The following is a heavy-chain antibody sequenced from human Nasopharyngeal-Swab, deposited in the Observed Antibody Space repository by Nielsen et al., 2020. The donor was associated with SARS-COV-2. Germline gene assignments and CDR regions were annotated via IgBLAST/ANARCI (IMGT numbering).Heavy chain of an antibody. J-gene: IGHJ1*01. CDR1: GFTFDAYA. CDR2: ISWNSVRI. V-gene: IGHV3-9*01. D-gene: IGHD6-13*01. Sequence: GGSLRLSCAASGFTFDAYAMHWVRQAPGKGLEWVSGISWNSVRIGYAASAKGRFTISRDNAKNSLYLQMNNLRAEDTALYYCVKDTDIVAAGRGYFQHWGQGTLVTVSS. CDR3: VKDTDIVAAGRGYFQH.